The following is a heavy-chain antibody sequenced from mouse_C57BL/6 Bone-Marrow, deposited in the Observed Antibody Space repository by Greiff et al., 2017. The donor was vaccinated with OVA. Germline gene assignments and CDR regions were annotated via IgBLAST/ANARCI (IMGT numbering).Heavy chain of an antibody. J-gene: IGHJ1*03. Sequence: EVKVEESGPGLVKPSQSLSLTCSVTGYSITSGYYWNWIRQFPGNKLEWMGYISYDGSNNYNPSLKNRISITRDTSKNQFFLKLNSVTTEDTATYYCARDTDGSSYWYFDVWGTGTTVTVSS. V-gene: IGHV3-6*01. CDR2: ISYDGSN. D-gene: IGHD1-1*01. CDR3: ARDTDGSSYWYFDV. CDR1: GYSITSGYY.